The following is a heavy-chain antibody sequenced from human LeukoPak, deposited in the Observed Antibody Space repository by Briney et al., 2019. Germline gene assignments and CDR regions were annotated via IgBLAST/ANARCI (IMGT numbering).Heavy chain of an antibody. CDR1: GFTFSSYG. Sequence: GGSLRLSCAASGFTFSSYGMHWVRQAPGKGLEWVAFIRYDGSNKYYADSVKGRFTISRDNSKNTLYLQMNSLRAEDTAVYYCAKELVVVVAATPRYYYYYYMDVWGKGTTVTTSS. CDR2: IRYDGSNK. D-gene: IGHD2-15*01. J-gene: IGHJ6*03. V-gene: IGHV3-30*02. CDR3: AKELVVVVAATPRYYYYYYMDV.